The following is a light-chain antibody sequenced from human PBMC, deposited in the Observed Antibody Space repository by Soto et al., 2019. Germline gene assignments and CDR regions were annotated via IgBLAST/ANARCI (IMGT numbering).Light chain of an antibody. Sequence: QSALTQPASVSGSPGQSITISCTGTSSDVGGYSHVSWYQQHPGEAPKLMIYDVSSRPSGVSNRFSGSKAADTASLTISGLQAEDEADYYCSSFATTETPMVFGGGTKLTVL. CDR1: SSDVGGYSH. V-gene: IGLV2-14*03. CDR2: DVS. J-gene: IGLJ2*01. CDR3: SSFATTETPMV.